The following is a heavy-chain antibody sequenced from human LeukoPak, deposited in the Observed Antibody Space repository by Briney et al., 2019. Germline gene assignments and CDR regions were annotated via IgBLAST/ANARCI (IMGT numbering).Heavy chain of an antibody. J-gene: IGHJ5*02. D-gene: IGHD2-8*01. CDR3: ARDLSYCTNGVCYLNEARSHWFDP. CDR1: GYTFTSYG. Sequence: GASVKVSCKASGYTFTSYGISWVRQAPGQGLEWMGWISAYNGNTNYAQKLQGRVTMTKDTSTSTAYMELRSLRSDDTAVYYCARDLSYCTNGVCYLNEARSHWFDPWGQGTLVTVSS. V-gene: IGHV1-18*01. CDR2: ISAYNGNT.